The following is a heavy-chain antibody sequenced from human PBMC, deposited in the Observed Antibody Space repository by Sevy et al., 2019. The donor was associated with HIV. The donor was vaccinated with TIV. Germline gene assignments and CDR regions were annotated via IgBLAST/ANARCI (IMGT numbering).Heavy chain of an antibody. Sequence: GGSLRLSCAASGFSFSNSGMHWVRQAPGKGLEWVAAIWFDGSVKYYKDSVKDRFTIFRDNSRNTQYLQINSLRAEDTAVYYCARESPSDWYLDSGGQGALVTVSS. D-gene: IGHD6-19*01. J-gene: IGHJ4*02. CDR3: ARESPSDWYLDS. CDR2: IWFDGSVK. V-gene: IGHV3-33*01. CDR1: GFSFSNSG.